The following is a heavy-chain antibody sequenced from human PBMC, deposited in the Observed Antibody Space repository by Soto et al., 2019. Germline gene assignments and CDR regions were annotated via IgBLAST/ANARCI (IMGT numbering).Heavy chain of an antibody. J-gene: IGHJ4*02. CDR1: GFTFSSYS. CDR3: ARDSDSSYYFDY. V-gene: IGHV3-21*01. Sequence: EVQLVESGGGLVKPGGSLRLSCAASGFTFSSYSMYWVRQAPGKGLEWVSRISSSSSYIYYADSVKGRFTISRDNAKNSLYLQMNSLRAEDTAVYYCARDSDSSYYFDYWGQGTLVTVSS. CDR2: ISSSSSYI. D-gene: IGHD3-10*01.